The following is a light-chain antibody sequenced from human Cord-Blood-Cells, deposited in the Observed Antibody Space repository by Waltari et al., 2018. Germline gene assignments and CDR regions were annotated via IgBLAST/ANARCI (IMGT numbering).Light chain of an antibody. CDR3: CSYAGSSTWV. CDR2: EVS. V-gene: IGLV2-23*02. Sequence: QSALPQPASMSGSPGQSITISCTGTRSDVGSYNLVSWYQKHPGKAPKLMIYEVSKRPSGVSNRFSGSKSGNTASLTISGLQAEDEADYYCCSYAGSSTWVFGGGTKLTVL. CDR1: RSDVGSYNL. J-gene: IGLJ3*02.